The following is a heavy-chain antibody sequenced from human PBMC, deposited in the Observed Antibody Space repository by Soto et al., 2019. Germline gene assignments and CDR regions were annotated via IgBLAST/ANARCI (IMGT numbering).Heavy chain of an antibody. D-gene: IGHD4-17*01. CDR1: GFTFSSYG. CDR3: AKDACYGDYCYYFDY. J-gene: IGHJ4*02. CDR2: ISYDGSNK. Sequence: PGGSLRLSCAAFGFTFSSYGMHWVRQAPGKGLEWVAVISYDGSNKYYADSVKGRFTISRDNSKNTLYLQMNSLRAEDTAVYYCAKDACYGDYCYYFDYWGQGTLVTVSS. V-gene: IGHV3-30*18.